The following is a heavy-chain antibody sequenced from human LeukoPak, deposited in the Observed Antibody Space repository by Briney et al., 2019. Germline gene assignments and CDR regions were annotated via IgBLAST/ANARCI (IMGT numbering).Heavy chain of an antibody. CDR1: GGSISSGGYY. V-gene: IGHV4-30-2*01. J-gene: IGHJ3*02. Sequence: SETLSLTCAVSGGSISSGGYYWSWIRQPPGKGLEWIGNIYHSGSTYYNPSLKSRVTMSVDRSNNQFSLKLTSVTAADTAVYYCARAFPFDDYGDPDAFDIWGQGTMVTVSS. D-gene: IGHD4-17*01. CDR2: IYHSGST. CDR3: ARAFPFDDYGDPDAFDI.